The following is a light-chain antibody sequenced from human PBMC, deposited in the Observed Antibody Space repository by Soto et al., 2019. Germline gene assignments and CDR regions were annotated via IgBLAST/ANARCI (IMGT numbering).Light chain of an antibody. CDR3: SSYTSSSTQV. J-gene: IGLJ2*01. CDR2: DVS. CDR1: SSDVGDYNY. V-gene: IGLV2-14*03. Sequence: QSVLTQPASVSGSPGQSITISCTGTSSDVGDYNYVSWYQQHPGKAPKLMIYDVSNRPSGVSNRFSGSKSGNTASLTISGLQGEDEVDYYCSSYTSSSTQVFGGWTKVTVL.